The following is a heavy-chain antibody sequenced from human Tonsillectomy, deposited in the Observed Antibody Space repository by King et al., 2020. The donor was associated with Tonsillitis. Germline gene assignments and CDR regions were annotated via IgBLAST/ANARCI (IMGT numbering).Heavy chain of an antibody. D-gene: IGHD2-21*02. CDR3: ARTLGLSFCGGDCYPPTLFDY. CDR1: GGSVSTYY. Sequence: HVQLQESGPGLVKHSETLSLTCTVSGGSVSTYYWSWIRQSPGMGLEWSGCIYHSGSTIYNPSLKNRVTMSVDTSKNQFSLRLSSVSAADTAVYFCARTLGLSFCGGDCYPPTLFDYWGQGALVTVSS. CDR2: IYHSGST. V-gene: IGHV4-59*02. J-gene: IGHJ4*02.